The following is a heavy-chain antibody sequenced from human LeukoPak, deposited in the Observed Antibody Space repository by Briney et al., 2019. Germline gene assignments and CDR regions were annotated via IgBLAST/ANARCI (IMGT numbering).Heavy chain of an antibody. CDR2: ITDSGGST. CDR1: GFTFSSYS. CDR3: LRSQLDY. V-gene: IGHV3-23*01. Sequence: PGGSLRLSCAASGFTFSSYSMNWVRQAPGKGLEWVSAITDSGGSTYYADSVKGRFTISRDNSKNALFLQMNSLRAEDTAVYYCLRSQLDYWGQGTLVTVSS. J-gene: IGHJ4*02. D-gene: IGHD1-26*01.